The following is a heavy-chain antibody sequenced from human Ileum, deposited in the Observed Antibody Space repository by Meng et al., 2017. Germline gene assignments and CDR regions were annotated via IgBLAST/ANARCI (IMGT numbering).Heavy chain of an antibody. V-gene: IGHV1-69*06. J-gene: IGHJ4*02. Sequence: SMKVSCKASGGSFTTYDISWVRQAPGQGLEWLGGITPISDTPNYAQDFRDRVTFVADKSTGTAYMELYRLRSEDTAVYYCARGKTVIDYDDYGSSAFYFDSWGQGTRVTGSS. CDR3: ARGKTVIDYDDYGSSAFYFDS. CDR2: ITPISDTP. CDR1: GGSFTTYD. D-gene: IGHD4-17*01.